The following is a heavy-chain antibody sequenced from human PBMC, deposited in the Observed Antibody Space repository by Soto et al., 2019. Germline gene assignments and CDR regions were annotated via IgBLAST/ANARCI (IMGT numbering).Heavy chain of an antibody. J-gene: IGHJ6*02. CDR1: GFTFSSYA. CDR2: ISYDGSNK. Sequence: PGGSLRLSCAASGFTFSSYAMHWVRQAPGRGLEWVAVISYDGSNKYYADSVKGRFTISRDNSKNTLYLQMNSLRAEDTAVYYCARLEPSYYYYGMDVWGQGTTVTVSS. V-gene: IGHV3-30-3*01. CDR3: ARLEPSYYYYGMDV.